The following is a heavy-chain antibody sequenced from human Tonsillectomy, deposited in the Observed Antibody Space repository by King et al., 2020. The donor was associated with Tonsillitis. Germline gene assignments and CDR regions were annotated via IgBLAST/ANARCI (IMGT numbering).Heavy chain of an antibody. Sequence: VQLVESGGGLVKPGGSLRLSCAASGFTFSSYSMNWVRQAPGKGLEWVASISSTTPYIYFADSLRGRFTVFRDNVKNSLYLQMDSLRAEDTAVYYCARDLGGDCYSGCTAFDIWGQGTVVTVSS. CDR1: GFTFSSYS. CDR3: ARDLGGDCYSGCTAFDI. V-gene: IGHV3-21*01. J-gene: IGHJ3*02. CDR2: ISSTTPYI. D-gene: IGHD2-21*02.